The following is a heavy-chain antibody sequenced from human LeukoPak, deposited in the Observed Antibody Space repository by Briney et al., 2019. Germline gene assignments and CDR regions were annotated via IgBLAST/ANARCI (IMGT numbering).Heavy chain of an antibody. D-gene: IGHD3-22*01. CDR3: AKHTMIVVVTAPLGY. V-gene: IGHV3-23*01. Sequence: GGSLRLSCAASGLTFSSYAMSWVRQAPGKGLEWVSAISGSGGSTYYADSVKGRFTISRDNSKNTLYLQMNSLRAEDTAVYYCAKHTMIVVVTAPLGYWGQGTLVTVSS. CDR2: ISGSGGST. CDR1: GLTFSSYA. J-gene: IGHJ4*02.